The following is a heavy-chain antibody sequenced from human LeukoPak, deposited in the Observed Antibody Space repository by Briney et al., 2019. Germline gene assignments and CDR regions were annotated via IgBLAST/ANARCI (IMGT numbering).Heavy chain of an antibody. Sequence: GGSLRLSCAASGFTFSSYGMHWVRQAPGKGLEWVAVIWYDGSNKYYADSVKGRFTISRDNSKNTLYLQMNSLRAEDTAVYYCARAQDYGDDNWFDPWGQGTLATVSS. J-gene: IGHJ5*02. CDR3: ARAQDYGDDNWFDP. CDR1: GFTFSSYG. D-gene: IGHD4-17*01. V-gene: IGHV3-33*01. CDR2: IWYDGSNK.